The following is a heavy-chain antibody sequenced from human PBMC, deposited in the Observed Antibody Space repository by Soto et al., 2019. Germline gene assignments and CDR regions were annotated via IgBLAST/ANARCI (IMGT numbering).Heavy chain of an antibody. J-gene: IGHJ6*03. CDR2: ISSSSSYI. CDR3: ARVPSPRGGDYYYYMDV. Sequence: GGSLRLSCAASGFTFSSYSMNWVRQAPGKGLEWVSSISSSSSYIYYADSVKGRFTISRDNAKNSLYLQMNSLRAEDTAVYYCARVPSPRGGDYYYYMDVWGKGTTVTVSS. CDR1: GFTFSSYS. V-gene: IGHV3-21*01. D-gene: IGHD3-16*01.